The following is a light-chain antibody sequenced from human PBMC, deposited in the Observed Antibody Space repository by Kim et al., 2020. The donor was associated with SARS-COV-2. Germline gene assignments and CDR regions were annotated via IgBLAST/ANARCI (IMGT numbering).Light chain of an antibody. Sequence: SSGEDSATLSSGAQRSVSDFLAWYQQRPGQAPRLLICGASIRATGIPDRFSGSGSGTDFTLTISRLETDDFAVYYCQQYGTSPLTFGGGTKVDIK. CDR3: QQYGTSPLT. CDR2: GAS. J-gene: IGKJ4*01. V-gene: IGKV3-20*01. CDR1: RSVSDF.